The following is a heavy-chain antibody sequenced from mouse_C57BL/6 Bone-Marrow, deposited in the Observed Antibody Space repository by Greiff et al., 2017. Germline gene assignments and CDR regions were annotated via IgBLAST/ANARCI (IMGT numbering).Heavy chain of an antibody. CDR1: GYAFTNYL. J-gene: IGHJ3*01. D-gene: IGHD4-1*01. CDR3: ARSKNWDSWCAY. V-gene: IGHV1-54*01. Sequence: VQLQQSGAELVRPGTSVKVSCKASGYAFTNYLIEWVKQRPGQGLEWIGVINPGSGGTNYNEQFKGKATLTADKSSSTAYMQLSSLTSEDSAVYFCARSKNWDSWCAYWGQGTLVTVSA. CDR2: INPGSGGT.